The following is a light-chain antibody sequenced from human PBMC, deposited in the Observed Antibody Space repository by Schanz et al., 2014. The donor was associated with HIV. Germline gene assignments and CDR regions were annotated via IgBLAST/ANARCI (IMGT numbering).Light chain of an antibody. J-gene: IGLJ3*02. V-gene: IGLV1-40*01. CDR2: GNT. Sequence: QSVLTQPPSVSGAPGQRVTVSCTGSSSNIGAGYDVHWYQHRPGSAPKLLLYGNTNRPAGVPDRFSGSKSGTSASLAITGLQAEDEADYYCQTYDSSLRASVFGGGTKVTVL. CDR3: QTYDSSLRASV. CDR1: SSNIGAGYD.